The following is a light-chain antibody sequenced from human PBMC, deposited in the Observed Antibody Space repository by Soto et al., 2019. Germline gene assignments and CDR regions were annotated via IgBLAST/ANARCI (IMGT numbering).Light chain of an antibody. CDR1: QDISNF. Sequence: DIQMIQSPSSLSASVGDRVTITCQASQDISNFLNWYLQKPGKAPKLLIYDASNLETGVPSRFSGSGSGTDFTFTISSLQPEDIATYYCQHYDNLPPTFGGGTKVEIK. CDR2: DAS. CDR3: QHYDNLPPT. J-gene: IGKJ4*01. V-gene: IGKV1-33*01.